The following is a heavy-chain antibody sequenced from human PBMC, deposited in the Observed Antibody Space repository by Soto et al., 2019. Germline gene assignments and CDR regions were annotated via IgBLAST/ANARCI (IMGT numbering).Heavy chain of an antibody. Sequence: QVQLVQSGAEVKKPGASVKVSCKASGYTFTSYGISWVRQAPGQGLEWMGWISAYNGLTSYAQNLQGRVTMTRDTSTSTVDMELRSLRSDDTAVYYCVRRSIDNSSWKGLDYWGQGTLVTVSS. CDR1: GYTFTSYG. D-gene: IGHD6-13*01. CDR2: ISAYNGLT. V-gene: IGHV1-18*01. J-gene: IGHJ4*02. CDR3: VRRSIDNSSWKGLDY.